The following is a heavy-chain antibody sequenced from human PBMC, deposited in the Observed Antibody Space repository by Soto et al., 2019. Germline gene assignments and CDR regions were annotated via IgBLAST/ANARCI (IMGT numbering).Heavy chain of an antibody. Sequence: GGSLRLSCAASGFTFSSYAMSWVRQAPGKGLEWVSAISGSGGSTYYADSVKGRFTISRDNSKNTLYLQMNSLRAEDTAVYYCAKEWVRALRYFDWLSAPFDYWGQGTLVTVSS. J-gene: IGHJ4*02. V-gene: IGHV3-23*01. CDR2: ISGSGGST. D-gene: IGHD3-9*01. CDR3: AKEWVRALRYFDWLSAPFDY. CDR1: GFTFSSYA.